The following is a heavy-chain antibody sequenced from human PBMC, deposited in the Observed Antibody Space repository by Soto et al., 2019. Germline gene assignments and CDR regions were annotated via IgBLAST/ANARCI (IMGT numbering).Heavy chain of an antibody. CDR3: ARTSLLWFGELLDY. CDR1: GGSISSYY. V-gene: IGHV4-59*01. D-gene: IGHD3-10*01. Sequence: SETLSLTCTVSGGSISSYYWSWIRQPPGKGLEWIGYIYYSGSTNYNPSLKSRVTISVDTSKNQFSLKLSSVTAADTAVYYCARTSLLWFGELLDYWGQGTLVT. CDR2: IYYSGST. J-gene: IGHJ4*02.